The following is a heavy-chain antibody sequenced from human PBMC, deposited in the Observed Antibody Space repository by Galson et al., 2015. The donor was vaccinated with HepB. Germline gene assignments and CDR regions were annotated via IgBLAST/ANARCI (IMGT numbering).Heavy chain of an antibody. D-gene: IGHD5-12*01. V-gene: IGHV6-1*01. Sequence: CAISGDSVSSNSAAWNWIRQSPSRGLEWLGRTYYRSKWYNDYAVSVKSRITINPDTSKNQFSLQLNSVTPEDTAVYYCARAQRGYSGYDYPYYFDYWGQGTLVTVSS. CDR3: ARAQRGYSGYDYPYYFDY. CDR1: GDSVSSNSAA. CDR2: TYYRSKWYN. J-gene: IGHJ4*02.